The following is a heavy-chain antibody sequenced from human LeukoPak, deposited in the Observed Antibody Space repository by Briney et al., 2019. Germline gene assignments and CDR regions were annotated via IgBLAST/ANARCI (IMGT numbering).Heavy chain of an antibody. CDR1: GFTFSSYA. J-gene: IGHJ4*02. D-gene: IGHD6-19*01. Sequence: PGGSLRLSCAASGFTFSSYAMSWVRQAPGKGLEWVSAISGSGGSTYYADSVKGRFTISRDNSKSTLYLQMNSLRAEDTAVYYCASGYSSGWYSDYFDYWGQGTLVTVSS. CDR3: ASGYSSGWYSDYFDY. V-gene: IGHV3-23*01. CDR2: ISGSGGST.